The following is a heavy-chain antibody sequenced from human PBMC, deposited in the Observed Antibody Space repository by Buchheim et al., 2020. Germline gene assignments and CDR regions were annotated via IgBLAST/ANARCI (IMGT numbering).Heavy chain of an antibody. CDR1: GFTFSSYA. D-gene: IGHD3-22*01. CDR2: ISGSGGST. CDR3: AKLRRKGYYDSSGYYYYFDY. J-gene: IGHJ4*02. V-gene: IGHV3-23*01. Sequence: EVQLLESGGGLVQPGGSLRLSCAASGFTFSSYAMSWVRQAPGKGLEWVSAISGSGGSTYYADSVKGRFTISRDNSKNTLYLQMNSLRAEDTAVYYCAKLRRKGYYDSSGYYYYFDYWGQGTL.